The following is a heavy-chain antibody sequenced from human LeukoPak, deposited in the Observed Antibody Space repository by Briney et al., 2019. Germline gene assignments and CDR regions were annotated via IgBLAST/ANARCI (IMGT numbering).Heavy chain of an antibody. CDR3: ARHQKTKSGSYRYYFDY. Sequence: PSETLSLTCTVSGGSISSGSYYWSWIRQPAGKGLEWIGRLSPIGSTNYNPSLRSRVTISVDTSKNQFSLKLSSVTAADTAVYYCARHQKTKSGSYRYYFDYWGQGTLVTVSS. CDR2: LSPIGST. J-gene: IGHJ4*02. V-gene: IGHV4-61*02. D-gene: IGHD1-26*01. CDR1: GGSISSGSYY.